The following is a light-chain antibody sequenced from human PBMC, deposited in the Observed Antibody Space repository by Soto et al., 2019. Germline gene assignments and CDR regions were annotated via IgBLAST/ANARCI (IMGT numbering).Light chain of an antibody. CDR1: QRIFSS. CDR3: QLSYNSPPVT. V-gene: IGKV1-39*01. Sequence: DIQMTQSPFSMSASVGDRVTITCRAGQRIFSSLNWYQHKPGNAPKLLIYAASTLQSWVPSRFRGSGYGTDLALSISSLTPEDFATYYCQLSYNSPPVTFGEGTRLEMK. CDR2: AAS. J-gene: IGKJ5*01.